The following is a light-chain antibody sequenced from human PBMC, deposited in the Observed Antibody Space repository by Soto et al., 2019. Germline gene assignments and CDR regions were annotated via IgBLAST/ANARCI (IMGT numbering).Light chain of an antibody. CDR3: QQRYSTTPT. CDR2: GVL. CDR1: QSISTY. Sequence: DIQMTQSPSSLSASVGDRVTITCRASQSISTYFNWSQQKPGKAPKLLICGVLNLESGVPARFSDSGSGTDFTLAISSLQPEDFAGYYCQQRYSTTPTFGQGIKVAIK. V-gene: IGKV1-39*01. J-gene: IGKJ2*01.